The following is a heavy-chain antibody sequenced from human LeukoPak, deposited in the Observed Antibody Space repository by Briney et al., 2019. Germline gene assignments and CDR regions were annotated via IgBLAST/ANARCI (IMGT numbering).Heavy chain of an antibody. CDR2: ISAYNGNT. D-gene: IGHD1-1*01. J-gene: IGHJ4*02. CDR1: GYTFTGYY. CDR3: ARDEREAGDY. Sequence: ASVKVPCKASGYTFTGYYMHWVRQAPGQGLEWMGWISAYNGNTNYAQKLQGRVTMTTDTSTSTAYMELRSLRSDDTAVYYCARDEREAGDYWGQGTLVTVSS. V-gene: IGHV1-18*04.